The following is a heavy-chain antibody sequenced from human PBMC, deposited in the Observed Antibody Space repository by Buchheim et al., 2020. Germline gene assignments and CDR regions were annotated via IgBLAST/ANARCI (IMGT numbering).Heavy chain of an antibody. J-gene: IGHJ4*02. Sequence: EVQLVQSGAEVKKPGESLKISCKGSGYSFSSYWIGWVRQMPGKGLEWMGIIYPEDSYTRYSPSFQGHVTISADKSISAAYPQWSSLKASDTAMYYCARHQVRGNWRSLVATEIDSWGQGTL. CDR3: ARHQVRGNWRSLVATEIDS. D-gene: IGHD1-1*01. CDR2: IYPEDSYT. CDR1: GYSFSSYW. V-gene: IGHV5-51*01.